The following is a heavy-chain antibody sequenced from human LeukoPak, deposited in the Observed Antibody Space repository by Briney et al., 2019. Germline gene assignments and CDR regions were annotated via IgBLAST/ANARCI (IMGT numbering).Heavy chain of an antibody. CDR2: INPNSGGT. CDR1: GYTFTGYY. D-gene: IGHD6-13*01. V-gene: IGHV1-2*02. J-gene: IGHJ5*02. CDR3: ASWNSSSWYTDWFDP. Sequence: ASVKVSCKASGYTFTGYYMHWVRQAPGQGLEWMGWINPNSGGTNYAQKFQGRVTMTRDTSISTAYMELSRLRSDDTAVYYCASWNSSSWYTDWFDPWGQGTLVTVSS.